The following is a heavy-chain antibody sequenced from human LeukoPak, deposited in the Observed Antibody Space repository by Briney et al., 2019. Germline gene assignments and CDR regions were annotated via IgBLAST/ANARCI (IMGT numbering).Heavy chain of an antibody. D-gene: IGHD4-11*01. J-gene: IGHJ4*02. CDR2: TYYYRSKWYK. CDR3: VRDFSWGQYDF. V-gene: IGHV6-1*01. Sequence: SQTLSLTCAISGDSVSSNSAACDWIRLSPSRGLGWLGRTYYYRSKWYKDYAVSVKSRITINPDTSKNQFSLQLNSVTPEDTAVYYCVRDFSWGQYDFWGQGTQVTVSS. CDR1: GDSVSSNSAA.